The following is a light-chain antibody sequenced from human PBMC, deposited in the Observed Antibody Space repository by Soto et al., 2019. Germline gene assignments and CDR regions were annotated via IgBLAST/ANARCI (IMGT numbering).Light chain of an antibody. V-gene: IGLV2-8*01. CDR1: SSDIGTYKY. CDR3: CSYAGRNNVV. J-gene: IGLJ2*01. CDR2: EVS. Sequence: QSALTQPPSASGSPGQSVTISCTGTSSDIGTYKYVSWYQHQPGKAPKHMIYEVSKLPSGVPDRFSASKSCNTASLTVSGLLPDDHADDYCCSYAGRNNVVFGGGTTLT.